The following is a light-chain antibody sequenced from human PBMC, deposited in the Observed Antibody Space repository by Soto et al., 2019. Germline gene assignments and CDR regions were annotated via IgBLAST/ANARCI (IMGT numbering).Light chain of an antibody. CDR3: SAFTGTTYV. V-gene: IGLV2-14*03. Sequence: QSVLTQPASVSGSPGQSITLSCTETSSDVGGNKYVSWYQHYPGKAPKLMICDVSNRPSGVSNRFSGSKSGNTASLTISGLQAEDEADYYCSAFTGTTYVFGTGTRSPS. CDR2: DVS. CDR1: SSDVGGNKY. J-gene: IGLJ1*01.